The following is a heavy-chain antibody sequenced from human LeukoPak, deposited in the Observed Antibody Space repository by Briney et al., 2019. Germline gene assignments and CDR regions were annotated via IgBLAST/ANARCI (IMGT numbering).Heavy chain of an antibody. CDR3: ARERGDYDSDNWFDS. D-gene: IGHD4-17*01. Sequence: PSATLSLTCTVSGASIGSYFWSWIRQPPGKGLEWIGYIYYGGGTNYNPSFESRITISVDTSKNRISLNLTSVTASDTAIYYCARERGDYDSDNWFDSWGQGTLVTVSS. J-gene: IGHJ5*01. V-gene: IGHV4-59*01. CDR2: IYYGGGT. CDR1: GASIGSYF.